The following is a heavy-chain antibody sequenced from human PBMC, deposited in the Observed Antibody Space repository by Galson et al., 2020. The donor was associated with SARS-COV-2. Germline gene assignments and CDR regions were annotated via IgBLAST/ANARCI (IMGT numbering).Heavy chain of an antibody. V-gene: IGHV3-74*01. CDR2: VNDGGRST. Sequence: GESLKISCAASGFTLSDYWMHWVRQTPGNGLVWVSRVNDGGRSTTYGDSVKGRFTISRDDAKNTLHLHMSSLRAEDTAVYYCARGMETDRDAFDMWGQGTMVTVSS. J-gene: IGHJ3*02. D-gene: IGHD1-1*01. CDR1: GFTLSDYW. CDR3: ARGMETDRDAFDM.